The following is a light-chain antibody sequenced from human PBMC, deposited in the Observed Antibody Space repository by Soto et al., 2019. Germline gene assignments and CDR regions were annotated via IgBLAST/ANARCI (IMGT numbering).Light chain of an antibody. Sequence: EIVLTQSPGTLSLSPGERATLSCRASQSVSSNYLAWYQQIPGQAPRLLIYGVSSRAAGIPDRFSGSGSGTDFTLTITRLEPEDFAMYYCQQYEISPPITFGQGTRLEIK. CDR2: GVS. J-gene: IGKJ5*01. CDR3: QQYEISPPIT. V-gene: IGKV3-20*01. CDR1: QSVSSNY.